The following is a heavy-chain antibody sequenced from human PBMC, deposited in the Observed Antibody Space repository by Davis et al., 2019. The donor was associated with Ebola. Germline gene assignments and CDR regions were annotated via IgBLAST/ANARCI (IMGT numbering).Heavy chain of an antibody. J-gene: IGHJ5*02. D-gene: IGHD1-26*01. CDR1: GFTFSSYA. CDR2: ISGSGGST. Sequence: GESLKISCAASGFTFSSYAMHWVRQAPGKGLEWVSAISGSGGSTYYAGSVKGRFTISRDNAKNTLYLQMNSLRAEDTAVYYCARDGSGSYLHWFDPWGQGTLVTVSS. V-gene: IGHV3-23*01. CDR3: ARDGSGSYLHWFDP.